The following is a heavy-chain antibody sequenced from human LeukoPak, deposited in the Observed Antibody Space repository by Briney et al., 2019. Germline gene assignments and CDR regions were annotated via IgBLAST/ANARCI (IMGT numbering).Heavy chain of an antibody. D-gene: IGHD2-15*01. CDR3: ATLKRGYGGYFDL. CDR1: GFTVSSNY. CDR2: HYTGGTT. Sequence: GGSLRLSCAGSGFTVSSNYMTWVRQAPGKGLEWVSVHYTGGTTYYADSVRGRFTISRDNSMNTVYLLMSRLRDEDTAVYYCATLKRGYGGYFDLWGRGTLVTVSS. J-gene: IGHJ2*01. V-gene: IGHV3-66*04.